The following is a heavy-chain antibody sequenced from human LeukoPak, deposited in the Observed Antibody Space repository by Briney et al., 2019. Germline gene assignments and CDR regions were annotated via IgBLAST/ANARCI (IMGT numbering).Heavy chain of an antibody. CDR2: INTNTGNP. CDR1: GYTFTSYG. J-gene: IGHJ5*02. D-gene: IGHD3-10*01. Sequence: ASVKVSCKASGYTFTSYGISWVRQAPGQGLEWMGWINTNTGNPTYAQGFTGRFVFSLDTSVSTAYLQISSLKAEDTAVYYCARAVWFGELAPFDPWGQGTLVTVSS. CDR3: ARAVWFGELAPFDP. V-gene: IGHV7-4-1*02.